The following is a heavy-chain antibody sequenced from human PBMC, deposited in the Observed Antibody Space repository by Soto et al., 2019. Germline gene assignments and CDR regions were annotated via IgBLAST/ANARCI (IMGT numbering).Heavy chain of an antibody. D-gene: IGHD3-16*01. J-gene: IGHJ4*02. CDR1: GFTFSYCA. CDR3: AKSHHWWSLPSDY. CDR2: ITGSGDRT. Sequence: EVQLLESGGGLVQPGGSLRLSCTASGFTFSYCAMTWVRQTPGKGLEWVATITGSGDRTSYSDSVGGRFTISRDNSNNSLYLQMNSLRAEDTALYYCAKSHHWWSLPSDYFGLGTLVTVSS. V-gene: IGHV3-23*01.